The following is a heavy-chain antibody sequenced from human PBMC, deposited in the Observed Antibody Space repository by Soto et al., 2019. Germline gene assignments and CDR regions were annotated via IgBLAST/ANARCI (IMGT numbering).Heavy chain of an antibody. CDR3: AKGPGWLGSFDY. CDR1: GFTFDDDA. Sequence: EVQLVESGGGLVQPGRSLRLSCAVSGFTFDDDAIHLVRQAPGKGLEWVSGISWNSGSIGYADSVKGRFTISRDNAKNSLYLQMNSLRAEDTALYYCAKGPGWLGSFDYWGQGTLVTVSS. D-gene: IGHD6-19*01. V-gene: IGHV3-9*01. CDR2: ISWNSGSI. J-gene: IGHJ4*02.